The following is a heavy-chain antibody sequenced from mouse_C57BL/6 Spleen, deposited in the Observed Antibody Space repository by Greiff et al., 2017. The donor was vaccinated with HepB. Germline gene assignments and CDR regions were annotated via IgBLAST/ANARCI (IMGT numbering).Heavy chain of an antibody. V-gene: IGHV1-82*01. CDR1: GYAFSSSW. Sequence: QVQLQQSGPELVKPGASVKISCKASGYAFSSSWMNWVKQRPGKGLEWIGRIYPGDGDTNYNGKFKGKATLTADKSSSTAYMQLSSLTSEDSAVYFCASQGNYYGSSSFDYWGQGTTLTVSS. D-gene: IGHD1-1*01. J-gene: IGHJ2*01. CDR2: IYPGDGDT. CDR3: ASQGNYYGSSSFDY.